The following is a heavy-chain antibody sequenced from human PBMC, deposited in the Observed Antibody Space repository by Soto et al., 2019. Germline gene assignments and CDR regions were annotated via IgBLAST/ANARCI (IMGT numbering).Heavy chain of an antibody. D-gene: IGHD1-20*01. CDR2: IRPDGSEK. J-gene: IGHJ4*02. CDR1: GFTFSDFW. Sequence: EVQLVESGGTLVQPGGSLRLSCAGSGFTFSDFWMTWVRQAPGKGLEWVANIRPDGSEKNYVDSVKGRFTISRDNTKNSMYLQMIGLRGEDTAVYYCARDRGMDEYWGQGTLVTVSP. V-gene: IGHV3-7*03. CDR3: ARDRGMDEY.